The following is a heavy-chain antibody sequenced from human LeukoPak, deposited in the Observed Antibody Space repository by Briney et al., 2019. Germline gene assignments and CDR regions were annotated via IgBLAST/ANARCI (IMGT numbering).Heavy chain of an antibody. J-gene: IGHJ4*02. V-gene: IGHV4-34*01. D-gene: IGHD2-21*02. CDR3: ARGGFYCGDDCYVDY. CDR1: GGSLSYYY. Sequence: SETLSLTCAVYGGSLSYYYWSWIRQPPEKGLGWIGEINRSGSTNYNPSLKSRVSIPVDTSKNQFSLKLSSVTAAHTAVYYCARGGFYCGDDCYVDYWGQGTLVTVSS. CDR2: INRSGST.